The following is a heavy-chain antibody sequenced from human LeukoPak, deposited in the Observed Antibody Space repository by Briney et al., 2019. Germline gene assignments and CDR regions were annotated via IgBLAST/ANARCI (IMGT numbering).Heavy chain of an antibody. D-gene: IGHD1-26*01. CDR3: AREEMPGKFDY. Sequence: SETLSLTCTVSGGSVSSYYWSWVRQSPGKGLEWIGEIYHSGNTNYNPSLKSRVTISLDKSKNQFSLNLRSVTAADTAVYYCAREEMPGKFDYWGQGTLVTVSS. V-gene: IGHV4-59*02. CDR1: GGSVSSYY. J-gene: IGHJ4*02. CDR2: IYHSGNT.